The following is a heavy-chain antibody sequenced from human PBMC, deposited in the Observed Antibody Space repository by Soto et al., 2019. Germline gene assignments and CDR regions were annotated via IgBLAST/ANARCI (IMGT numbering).Heavy chain of an antibody. J-gene: IGHJ6*02. D-gene: IGHD2-2*01. CDR3: AKGHPALYYYYYGMDV. Sequence: GGSLRLSCAASGFTFSSYGMHWVRQAPGKGLEWVAVISYDGSNKYYADSVKGRFTISRDNSKNTLYLQMNSLRAEDTAVYYCAKGHPALYYYYYGMDVWGQGTTVTVSS. CDR1: GFTFSSYG. V-gene: IGHV3-30*18. CDR2: ISYDGSNK.